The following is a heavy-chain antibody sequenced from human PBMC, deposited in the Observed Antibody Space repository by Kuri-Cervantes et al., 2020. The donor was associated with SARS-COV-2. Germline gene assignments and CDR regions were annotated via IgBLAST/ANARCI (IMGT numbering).Heavy chain of an antibody. CDR1: GGTFSSYA. CDR2: INPNSGGT. CDR3: ARVEYSGSYPGEFDY. V-gene: IGHV1-2*04. D-gene: IGHD1-26*01. J-gene: IGHJ4*02. Sequence: ASVKVSCKASGGTFSSYAISWARQAPGQGLEWMGWINPNSGGTNYAQKFQGCVTMTRDTSISTAYMELRSLRSDDTAVYYCARVEYSGSYPGEFDYWGQGTLVTVSS.